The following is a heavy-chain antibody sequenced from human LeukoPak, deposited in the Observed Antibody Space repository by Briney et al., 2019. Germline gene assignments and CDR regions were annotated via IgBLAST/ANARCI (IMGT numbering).Heavy chain of an antibody. CDR3: ARMPVRFLEWLPNLDY. Sequence: GGSLRLSCAASGFTFSSYWMSWVRQAPGKGLEWVANIKQDGSEKYYVDSVKGRFTISRDNAKNSLYLQMYSLRAEDTAVYYCARMPVRFLEWLPNLDYWGQGTLVTVSS. J-gene: IGHJ4*02. D-gene: IGHD3-3*01. CDR2: IKQDGSEK. CDR1: GFTFSSYW. V-gene: IGHV3-7*01.